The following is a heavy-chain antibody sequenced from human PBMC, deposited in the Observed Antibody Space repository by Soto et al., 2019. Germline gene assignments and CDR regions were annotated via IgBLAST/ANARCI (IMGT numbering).Heavy chain of an antibody. V-gene: IGHV1-46*03. J-gene: IGHJ3*02. CDR3: ARDLYSTSWYVRAFDM. D-gene: IGHD6-13*01. Sequence: ASVKVSCNASENTFSTYSLHWVRQAPGQGLEWMGVINPTTTTTTDAQKFQGRVTMTRDTSTSTVFLELSSLRSVDTAVYSCARDLYSTSWYVRAFDMWG. CDR1: ENTFSTYS. CDR2: INPTTTTT.